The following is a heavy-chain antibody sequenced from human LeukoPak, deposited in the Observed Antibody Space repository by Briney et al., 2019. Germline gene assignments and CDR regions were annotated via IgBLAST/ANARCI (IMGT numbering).Heavy chain of an antibody. Sequence: GGSLRLSCAVSGFPFSFYEMNWVRQAPGKGLEWVSNIGSSGTTTYYADSVKGRFSISRDNAKNSLYLRMNSLRVEGTAVYYCALLAVASYFDYWGQGALVTVSS. V-gene: IGHV3-48*03. CDR2: IGSSGTTT. CDR3: ALLAVASYFDY. D-gene: IGHD6-19*01. CDR1: GFPFSFYE. J-gene: IGHJ4*02.